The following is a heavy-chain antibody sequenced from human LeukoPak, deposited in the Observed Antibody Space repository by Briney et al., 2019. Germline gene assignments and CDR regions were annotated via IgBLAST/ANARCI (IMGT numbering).Heavy chain of an antibody. CDR2: IYYSGST. CDR1: GGSISSYY. D-gene: IGHD3-22*01. CDR3: ARDSYYYDSSGYYLTYFDY. J-gene: IGHJ4*02. V-gene: IGHV4-59*01. Sequence: SETLSLTCTVSGGSISSYYWSWIRQPPGKGLEWIGYIYYSGSTNYNPSLKSRVTISVDTSKNQFSLKLSSVTAADTAVYYCARDSYYYDSSGYYLTYFDYWGQGTLVTVFS.